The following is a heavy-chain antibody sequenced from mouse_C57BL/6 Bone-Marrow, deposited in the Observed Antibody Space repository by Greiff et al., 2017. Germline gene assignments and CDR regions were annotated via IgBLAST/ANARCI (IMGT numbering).Heavy chain of an antibody. V-gene: IGHV1-72*01. CDR1: GYTFTSYW. CDR3: ERMNWDDAMDY. CDR2: IDPNSGGT. Sequence: QVQLLQPGAELVKPGASVKLSCKASGYTFTSYWMHWVKQRPGRGLEWIGRIDPNSGGTKYHETFKSKSTLTVDKHSSTAYMQISSLTSEDSAVYYWERMNWDDAMDYWGRGTAATVTA. J-gene: IGHJ4*01. D-gene: IGHD4-1*01.